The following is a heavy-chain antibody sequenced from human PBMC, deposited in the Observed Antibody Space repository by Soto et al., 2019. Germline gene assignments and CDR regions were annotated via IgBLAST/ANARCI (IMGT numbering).Heavy chain of an antibody. CDR3: ARVRVDYYDSSGYYLFDY. D-gene: IGHD3-22*01. CDR2: IYYSGST. Sequence: SETLSLTCTVSVGSISSGDYYWSWIRQPPGKGLEWIGYIYYSGSTYYNPSLKSRVTISVDTSKNQFSLKLSPVTAADTAVYYCARVRVDYYDSSGYYLFDYWGQGTLVTVSS. J-gene: IGHJ4*02. CDR1: VGSISSGDYY. V-gene: IGHV4-30-4*01.